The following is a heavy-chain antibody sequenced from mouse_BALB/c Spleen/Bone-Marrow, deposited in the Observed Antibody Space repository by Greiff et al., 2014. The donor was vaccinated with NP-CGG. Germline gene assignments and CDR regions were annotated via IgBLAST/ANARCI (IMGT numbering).Heavy chain of an antibody. D-gene: IGHD1-1*01. V-gene: IGHV14-3*02. Sequence: EVQRVESGAELVKPGASVKLSCTASGFNIKDTFMHWVKQRPEQGLEWIGRIDPANGDTRYDPKFQGKATITADTSSNTVYLQLSSLTSEDTAVYYCTKPAFYYGSSYWYFDVWGAGTTVTVSS. CDR1: GFNIKDTF. CDR3: TKPAFYYGSSYWYFDV. J-gene: IGHJ1*01. CDR2: IDPANGDT.